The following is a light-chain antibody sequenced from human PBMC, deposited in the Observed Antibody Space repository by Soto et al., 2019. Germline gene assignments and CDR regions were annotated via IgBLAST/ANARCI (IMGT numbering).Light chain of an antibody. CDR2: RAS. CDR3: HQYHNLWT. Sequence: MTHSPATLSVTQGERATLSCTASHYIDRNVAWFQQRPGQAPRLLIYRASTRATGTPARFTGSGSGTEFTLTITSLQSEDFALYYSHQYHNLWTFGQRTKLDIK. V-gene: IGKV3-15*01. CDR1: HYIDRN. J-gene: IGKJ1*01.